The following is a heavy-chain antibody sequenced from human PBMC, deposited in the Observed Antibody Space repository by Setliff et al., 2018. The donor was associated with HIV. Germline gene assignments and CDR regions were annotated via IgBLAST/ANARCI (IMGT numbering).Heavy chain of an antibody. J-gene: IGHJ4*02. CDR3: ARVLEDDILTEYYFDY. CDR2: IYYSGST. D-gene: IGHD3-9*01. CDR1: GGSISSGGYY. V-gene: IGHV4-31*03. Sequence: SETLSLTCTVSGGSISSGGYYGSWIRQHPGKGLEWIGYIYYSGSTYYNPSLKSRVTISVDTSKNQFSLKLSSVTAADTAVYYCARVLEDDILTEYYFDYWGQGTLVTVSS.